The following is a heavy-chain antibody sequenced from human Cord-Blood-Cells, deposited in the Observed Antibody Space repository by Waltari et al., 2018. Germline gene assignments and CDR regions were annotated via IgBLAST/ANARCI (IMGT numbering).Heavy chain of an antibody. V-gene: IGHV4-34*01. Sequence: QVQLQQWGAGLLKPSETLSLTCAVYGGSFSGYYWSWIRQPQGKGLEWIGEINHSGSTNYNPSLKSRVTISVDTSKNQFSLKLSSVTAADTAVYYCAREVVVAANLYYFDYRGQGTLVTVSS. CDR3: AREVVVAANLYYFDY. CDR2: INHSGST. CDR1: GGSFSGYY. J-gene: IGHJ4*02. D-gene: IGHD2-15*01.